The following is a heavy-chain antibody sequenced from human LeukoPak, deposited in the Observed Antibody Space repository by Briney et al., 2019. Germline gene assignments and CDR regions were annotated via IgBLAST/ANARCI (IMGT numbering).Heavy chain of an antibody. J-gene: IGHJ6*04. Sequence: TSETLSLTCAVYGGSLSGYYWGWIRQPPRKGLEWGGGINHSGSTNYNPSPKSRVTISVDTSKDQFSLKLSSVTAADTAVYYCARLVLLWFGESPGVMDVWGKGTTVTVSS. V-gene: IGHV4-34*01. CDR1: GGSLSGYY. CDR3: ARLVLLWFGESPGVMDV. D-gene: IGHD3-10*01. CDR2: INHSGST.